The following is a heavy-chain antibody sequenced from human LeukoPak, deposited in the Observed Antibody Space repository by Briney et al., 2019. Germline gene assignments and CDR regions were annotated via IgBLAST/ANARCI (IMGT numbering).Heavy chain of an antibody. Sequence: SETLSLTCTVSGGSISSYYWSWIRQPPGKGLEWIGHIYYTGSTNYNPSLESRVTISVDRSKNQFSLKLSSVTAADTAVYYCARDPVDTAMVADYWGQGTLVTVSS. V-gene: IGHV4-59*12. D-gene: IGHD5-18*01. CDR1: GGSISSYY. CDR2: IYYTGST. J-gene: IGHJ4*02. CDR3: ARDPVDTAMVADY.